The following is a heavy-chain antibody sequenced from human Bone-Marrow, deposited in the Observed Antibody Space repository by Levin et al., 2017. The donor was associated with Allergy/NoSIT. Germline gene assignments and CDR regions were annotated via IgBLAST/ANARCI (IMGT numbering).Heavy chain of an antibody. J-gene: IGHJ3*01. CDR2: ISHDGNIK. CDR3: ASPYDAPTFDL. V-gene: IGHV3-30-3*01. D-gene: IGHD3-16*01. CDR1: GFNFKTYA. Sequence: PGGSLRLSCAASGFNFKTYAMHWVRQAPGQGLEWVSLISHDGNIKYYADSVKGRFTISRDNSKNTLSLEMTDLRPEDTALYYCASPYDAPTFDLWGRGTLITVSS.